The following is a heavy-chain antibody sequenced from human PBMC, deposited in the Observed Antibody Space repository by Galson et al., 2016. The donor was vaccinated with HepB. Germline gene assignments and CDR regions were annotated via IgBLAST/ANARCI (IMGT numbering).Heavy chain of an antibody. J-gene: IGHJ5*02. D-gene: IGHD2-2*01. CDR2: IYYDGST. CDR1: GGSISSYY. Sequence: ETLSLTCTVSGGSISSYYWSWIRQPPGKGLEWIGYIYYDGSTNYNPSLKSRLTISVDTSKNQFSLKLSSVTAADTAVYYCAGYCSSTSCYVGGRFRDNWFDPCGQGTLVTVSS. V-gene: IGHV4-59*01. CDR3: AGYCSSTSCYVGGRFRDNWFDP.